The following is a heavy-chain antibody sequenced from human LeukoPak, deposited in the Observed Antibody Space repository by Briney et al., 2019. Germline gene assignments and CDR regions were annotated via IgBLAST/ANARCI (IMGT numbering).Heavy chain of an antibody. CDR2: INWNGGST. V-gene: IGHV3-20*04. J-gene: IGHJ4*02. Sequence: GGSLRLSCAASGFTFDDYGMSWVRQAPGKGLEWVSGINWNGGSTRYADSVKGRFTISRDNAKNSLSLQMNILRAEDTALYYCASGYDILTGELDYWGQGTLVTVSS. CDR3: ASGYDILTGELDY. D-gene: IGHD3-9*01. CDR1: GFTFDDYG.